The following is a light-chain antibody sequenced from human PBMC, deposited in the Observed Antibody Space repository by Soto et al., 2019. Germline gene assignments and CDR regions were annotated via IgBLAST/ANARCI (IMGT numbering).Light chain of an antibody. J-gene: IGLJ3*02. CDR2: EVS. CDR1: SSDVGGYNY. Sequence: QSALTQPASVSGSPGQSITISCTGTSSDVGGYNYVSWYQQHPGKAPKLMIYEVSNRPSGVSNRFSGSKSGNAASLTISVLQAEDEADYYRSSYTSSSTRVFGGGTKLTVL. V-gene: IGLV2-14*01. CDR3: SSYTSSSTRV.